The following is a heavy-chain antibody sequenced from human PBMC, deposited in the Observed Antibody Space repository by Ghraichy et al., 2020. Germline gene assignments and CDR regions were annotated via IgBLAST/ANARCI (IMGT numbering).Heavy chain of an antibody. J-gene: IGHJ4*02. CDR3: AGDQDWAFDY. Sequence: GGSLRLSWAASGFTFSASPMNWVRQAPGKGLEWVSNIRSSDTTTYYADSVKGRFTISRDNAKNSLYLQMDSLRDEDSAVYDCAGDQDWAFDYLGQGILVTVSS. CDR2: IRSSDTTT. CDR1: GFTFSASP. V-gene: IGHV3-48*02. D-gene: IGHD3-9*01.